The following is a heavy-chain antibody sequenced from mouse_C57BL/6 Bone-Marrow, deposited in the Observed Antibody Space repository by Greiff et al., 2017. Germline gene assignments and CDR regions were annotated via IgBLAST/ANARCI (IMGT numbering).Heavy chain of an antibody. Sequence: QVHVKQPGAELVKPGASVKLSCKASGYTFTSYWMQWVKQRPGQGLEWIGEIDPSDSYTNYNQKFKGKATLTVDTSSSTAYMQLSSLTSEDSAVYYCARISEYYFDYWGQGTTLTVSS. V-gene: IGHV1-50*01. CDR2: IDPSDSYT. CDR3: ARISEYYFDY. J-gene: IGHJ2*01. CDR1: GYTFTSYW.